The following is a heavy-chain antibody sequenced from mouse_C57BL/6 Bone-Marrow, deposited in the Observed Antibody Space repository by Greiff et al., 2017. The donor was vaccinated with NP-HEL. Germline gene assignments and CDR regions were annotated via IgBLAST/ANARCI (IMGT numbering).Heavy chain of an antibody. V-gene: IGHV14-2*01. Sequence: EVKLVESGAELVKPGASVKLSCTASGFNIKDYYMHWVQQRTEQGLEWIGRIDPEDGETKYAPKFQGKAPITADTSSNTAYLQLSSLTSGDTAVYYCAKAIVTTHWYFDVWGTGTTVTVSS. CDR2: IDPEDGET. CDR1: GFNIKDYY. CDR3: AKAIVTTHWYFDV. J-gene: IGHJ1*03. D-gene: IGHD2-5*01.